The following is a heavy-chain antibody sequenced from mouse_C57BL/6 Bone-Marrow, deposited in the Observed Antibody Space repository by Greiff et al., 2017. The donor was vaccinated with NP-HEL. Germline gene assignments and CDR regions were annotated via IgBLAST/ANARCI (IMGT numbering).Heavy chain of an antibody. CDR1: GYTFTTYW. V-gene: IGHV1-50*01. CDR2: IDPSDSYT. Sequence: VQLQQPGAELVKPGASVKLSCKASGYTFTTYWMQWVKQRPGPGLEWIGEIDPSDSYTNYNQKFKGKATLTVETSSSKAYMQLSSLTSEDSAVYYCARKAYYGRSYEFAYWGQGTLVTVSA. CDR3: ARKAYYGRSYEFAY. J-gene: IGHJ3*01. D-gene: IGHD1-1*01.